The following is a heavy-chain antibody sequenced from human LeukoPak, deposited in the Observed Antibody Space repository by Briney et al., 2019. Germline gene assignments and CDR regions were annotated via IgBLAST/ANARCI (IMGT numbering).Heavy chain of an antibody. CDR2: IYYSGST. Sequence: SETLSLTCTVSGGSISSGDYYWSWIRQPPGKGLEWIGYIYYSGSTYYNPSLKSRVTISVYTSKNQFSLKLSSVTAADTAVYYCARGGRHYYDSSGCIDYWGQGTLVTVSS. CDR1: GGSISSGDYY. V-gene: IGHV4-30-4*01. D-gene: IGHD3-22*01. CDR3: ARGGRHYYDSSGCIDY. J-gene: IGHJ4*02.